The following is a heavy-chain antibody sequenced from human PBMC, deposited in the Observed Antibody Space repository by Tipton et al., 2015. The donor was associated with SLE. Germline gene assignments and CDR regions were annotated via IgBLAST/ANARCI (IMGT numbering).Heavy chain of an antibody. V-gene: IGHV4-31*03. CDR2: IYYSGTT. CDR3: ARDDGSHGDY. D-gene: IGHD2-15*01. Sequence: TLSLTCTVSGGSISSGGYCWSWVRQHPGKGLQWIGSIYYSGTTDYNPSLESRVTISVDTSKNQFSLKLSSVTAADTAVYYCARDDGSHGDYWGQGTLVTVSS. J-gene: IGHJ4*02. CDR1: GGSISSGGYC.